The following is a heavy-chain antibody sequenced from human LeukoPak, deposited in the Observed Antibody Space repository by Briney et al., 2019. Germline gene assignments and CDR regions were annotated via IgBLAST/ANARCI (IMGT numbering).Heavy chain of an antibody. J-gene: IGHJ5*02. Sequence: SETLSLTCTVSGGSISSYYWSWIRQPPGKGLEWIGYIYYSGSTNYNPSLKSRVTISVDTSKNQFSLKLSSVTAADTAVYYCARGSCSGASCYTGDLWFDPWGQGTLVTVSS. CDR1: GGSISSYY. CDR3: ARGSCSGASCYTGDLWFDP. V-gene: IGHV4-59*01. D-gene: IGHD2-15*01. CDR2: IYYSGST.